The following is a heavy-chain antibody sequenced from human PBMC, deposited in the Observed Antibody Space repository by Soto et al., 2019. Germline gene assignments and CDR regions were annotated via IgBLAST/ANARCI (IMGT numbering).Heavy chain of an antibody. V-gene: IGHV4-31*03. CDR1: GGSISSGGYY. D-gene: IGHD1-1*01. J-gene: IGHJ5*02. CDR2: IYYSGST. Sequence: SETLSLTCTVSGGSISSGGYYWSWIRQHPGKGLEWIGYIYYSGSTYYNPSLKSRVTISVDTSKNQFSLKLSSVTAADTAVYYCARDTMREGTFDPWGQGTLVTVSS. CDR3: ARDTMREGTFDP.